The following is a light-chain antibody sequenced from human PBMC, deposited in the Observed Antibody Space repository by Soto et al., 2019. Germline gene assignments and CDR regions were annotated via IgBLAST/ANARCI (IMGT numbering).Light chain of an antibody. CDR3: QSYDSSLSGWG. CDR2: GNS. V-gene: IGLV1-40*01. Sequence: QAVVTQPPSVSGAPGQRVTISCTASSSNIGAGYDVHWYQQLPGTVPKLLIYGNSNRPSGVPDRFSGSKSGTSASLAITGLQAEDEADYYCQSYDSSLSGWGFGGGTKLTVL. J-gene: IGLJ3*02. CDR1: SSNIGAGYD.